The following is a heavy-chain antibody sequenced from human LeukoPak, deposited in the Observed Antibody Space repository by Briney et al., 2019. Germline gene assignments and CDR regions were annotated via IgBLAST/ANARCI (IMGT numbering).Heavy chain of an antibody. J-gene: IGHJ4*02. Sequence: GGSLRLSCAASGFTFSSYAMSWVRQAPGKGLEWVSAISGSGGSTYSADSVKGRFTISRDNSKNTLYLQMNSLRAEDTAVYYCAKDQGVDYGDYGAHFDYWGQGTLVTVSS. D-gene: IGHD4-17*01. CDR1: GFTFSSYA. CDR2: ISGSGGST. CDR3: AKDQGVDYGDYGAHFDY. V-gene: IGHV3-23*01.